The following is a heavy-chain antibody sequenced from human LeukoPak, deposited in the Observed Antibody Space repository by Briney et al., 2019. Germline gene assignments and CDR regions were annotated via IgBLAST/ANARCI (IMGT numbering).Heavy chain of an antibody. V-gene: IGHV1-2*02. CDR3: ARSTCTSIWYHDAFGI. CDR1: GYNFITYF. Sequence: GASVKVSCKASGYNFITYFLHWVRRAPGQGPEWMGWTNPHSGATKYAQQFQGRVTMTRDTSISTAYMELSSLRSDDTAVYYCARSTCTSIWYHDAFGIWGQGTMVTVSS. D-gene: IGHD6-13*01. J-gene: IGHJ3*02. CDR2: TNPHSGAT.